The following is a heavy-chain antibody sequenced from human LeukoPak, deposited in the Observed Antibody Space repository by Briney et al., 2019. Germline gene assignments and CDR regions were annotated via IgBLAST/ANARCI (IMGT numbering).Heavy chain of an antibody. CDR3: AKHGSGRYFDC. CDR2: ISGRGDNT. CDR1: GFTFSSYA. V-gene: IGHV3-23*01. D-gene: IGHD6-19*01. J-gene: IGHJ4*02. Sequence: SGGPLRLSCAASGFTFSSYAFIWVRQAPGKGREGVSAISGRGDNTYYADSVKGRFTISRDNYKSTLYLQVNSLRGEDTAVYYCAKHGSGRYFDCWGQGTLVTVS.